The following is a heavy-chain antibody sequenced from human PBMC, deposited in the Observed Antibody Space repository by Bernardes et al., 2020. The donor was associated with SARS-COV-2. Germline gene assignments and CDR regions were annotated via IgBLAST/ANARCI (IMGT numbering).Heavy chain of an antibody. CDR3: ARQRGSSSWHMRENRYISTYYGLDV. J-gene: IGHJ6*02. CDR1: GGSVSRTSNF. Sequence: SETLSLTCTVSGGSVSRTSNFWTWIRQPPGRGLEWIGHIHYTGSTNENPSLKSRLTISVDTSNNQFSLKLNSVTAADTAVYYCARQRGSSSWHMRENRYISTYYGLDVWGQGTTVTVSS. V-gene: IGHV4-61*01. CDR2: IHYTGST. D-gene: IGHD6-13*01.